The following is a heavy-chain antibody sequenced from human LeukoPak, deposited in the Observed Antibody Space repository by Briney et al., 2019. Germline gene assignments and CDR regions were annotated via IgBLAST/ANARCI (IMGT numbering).Heavy chain of an antibody. Sequence: PGGSLRLSCAASGFTFSSYAMNWVRQAPGKGLEWVSFISGSGANTYYADSVKGRFTISKDNSKNTLYLQMHSLRGEDTAVYYCAKDLYYDLLTAYWDWGQGTLVTVSS. CDR2: ISGSGANT. CDR3: AKDLYYDLLTAYWD. V-gene: IGHV3-23*01. J-gene: IGHJ4*02. D-gene: IGHD3-9*01. CDR1: GFTFSSYA.